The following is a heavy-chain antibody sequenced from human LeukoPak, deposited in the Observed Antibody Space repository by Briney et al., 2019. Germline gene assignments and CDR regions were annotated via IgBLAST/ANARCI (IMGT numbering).Heavy chain of an antibody. D-gene: IGHD1-26*01. V-gene: IGHV4-39*01. J-gene: IGHJ4*02. Sequence: SETLSLTCTVSGGSISISNYYWGWLRQPPGRGLEWIGSISYSGTYYNPSLKSRLTISVDTSKNHFSLNLRSVTAADTAVYYCARRTSNPVGAIDYWGQGTLVTVSS. CDR1: GGSISISNYY. CDR3: ARRTSNPVGAIDY. CDR2: ISYSGT.